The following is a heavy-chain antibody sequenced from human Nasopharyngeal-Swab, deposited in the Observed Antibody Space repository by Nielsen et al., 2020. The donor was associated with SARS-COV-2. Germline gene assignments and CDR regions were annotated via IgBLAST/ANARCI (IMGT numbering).Heavy chain of an antibody. D-gene: IGHD3-16*02. CDR2: IYWNDDK. Sequence: SGPTLVKPTQTLTQTCTFSGFSLSTSGVGVGWIRQPPGKALEWLALIYWNDDKRYSPSLKSRLTITKDTSKNQVVLTMTNMDPVDTATYYCAHQYYDYVWGSYRYYLDYFDYWGQGTLVTVSS. J-gene: IGHJ4*02. CDR1: GFSLSTSGVG. CDR3: AHQYYDYVWGSYRYYLDYFDY. V-gene: IGHV2-5*01.